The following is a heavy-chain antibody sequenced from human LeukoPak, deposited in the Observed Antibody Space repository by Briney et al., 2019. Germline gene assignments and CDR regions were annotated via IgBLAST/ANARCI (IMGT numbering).Heavy chain of an antibody. J-gene: IGHJ4*02. CDR3: AREGKGAEFDY. Sequence: GGSLRLSCAASGFTFSSYWMHWVRQAPGKGLVWVSRINSDGSSTNYADSVKGRFTISRDNAKNTLYLQMNSLRAEDTAVYYCAREGKGAEFDYWGQGTLVTFSS. D-gene: IGHD3-10*01. V-gene: IGHV3-74*01. CDR2: INSDGSST. CDR1: GFTFSSYW.